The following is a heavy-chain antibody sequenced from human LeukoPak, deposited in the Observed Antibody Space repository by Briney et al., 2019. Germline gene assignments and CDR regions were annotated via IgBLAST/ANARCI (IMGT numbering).Heavy chain of an antibody. V-gene: IGHV3-66*02. D-gene: IGHD1-26*01. CDR1: GFTVSSNY. CDR3: ARDSGVGALDY. J-gene: IGHJ4*02. CDR2: IYSGGST. Sequence: GGSLRLSCAASGFTVSSNYMSWVRQAPGKGLEWVSVIYSGGSTYYADSVKGRFTISRDNSKNTLYLQMNSLRAEDTAVYYCARDSGVGALDYWGQGTLITVSA.